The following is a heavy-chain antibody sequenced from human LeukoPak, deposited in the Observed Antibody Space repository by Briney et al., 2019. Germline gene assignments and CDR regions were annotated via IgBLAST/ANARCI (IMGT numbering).Heavy chain of an antibody. J-gene: IGHJ4*02. CDR3: ARENLEYGDYAIDY. CDR1: GFMFSKYD. CDR2: IDRDGVT. Sequence: GGSLRLSCAASGFMFSKYDMHWVRQVTGKGLEWVSGIDRDGVTYYSGFVKGRFTSSRENAKNSLDLQMNTLRAGDTGVYYCARENLEYGDYAIDYWGQGILVIVSS. D-gene: IGHD4-17*01. V-gene: IGHV3-13*01.